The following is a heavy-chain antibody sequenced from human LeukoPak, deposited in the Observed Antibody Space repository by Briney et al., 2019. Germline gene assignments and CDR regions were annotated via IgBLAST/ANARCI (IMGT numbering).Heavy chain of an antibody. CDR1: DGSISTSDYY. D-gene: IGHD6-19*01. CDR2: IYYSGST. CDR3: ARDLPRYSSGWYLRGGAFDI. J-gene: IGHJ3*02. Sequence: PSETLSLTCTVSDGSISTSDYYWGWIRQPPGKGLEWIGSIYYSGSTYYNPSLRGRVTIFVDSSKSQFSLKLTSVTAADTAVYYCARDLPRYSSGWYLRGGAFDIWGQGTMVTVSS. V-gene: IGHV4-39*07.